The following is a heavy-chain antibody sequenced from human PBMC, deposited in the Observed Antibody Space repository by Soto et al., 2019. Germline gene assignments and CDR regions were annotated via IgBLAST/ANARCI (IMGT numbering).Heavy chain of an antibody. D-gene: IGHD3-22*01. CDR3: AATLPYYYDSSGYYPIPDY. V-gene: IGHV1-58*01. J-gene: IGHJ4*02. CDR1: GFTFTSSA. CDR2: IVVGSGNT. Sequence: ASVKVSCKASGFTFTSSAVQWVRQARGQRLEWIGWIVVGSGNTNYAQKFQERVTITRDMSTSTAYMELSSLRSEDTAVYYFAATLPYYYDSSGYYPIPDYWGQGTLVTVSS.